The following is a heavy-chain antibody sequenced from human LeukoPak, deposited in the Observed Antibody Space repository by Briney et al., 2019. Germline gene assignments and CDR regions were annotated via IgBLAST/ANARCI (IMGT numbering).Heavy chain of an antibody. J-gene: IGHJ4*02. CDR3: AKDQVPDCSSTSCYEYERTAPYYFDY. CDR2: ISGSGGST. V-gene: IGHV3-23*01. Sequence: PGGSLRLSCSASGFTFSSYAMSWVRQAPGKGLEWVSAISGSGGSTYYADSVKGRFTISRDNSKNTLYLQMNSLRAEDTAVYYCAKDQVPDCSSTSCYEYERTAPYYFDYWGQGTLVTVSS. CDR1: GFTFSSYA. D-gene: IGHD2-2*01.